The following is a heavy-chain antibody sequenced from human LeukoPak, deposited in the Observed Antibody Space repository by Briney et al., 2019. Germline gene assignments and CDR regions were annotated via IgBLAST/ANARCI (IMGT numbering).Heavy chain of an antibody. J-gene: IGHJ3*02. CDR3: ARFSTYDAFDI. D-gene: IGHD5/OR15-5a*01. Sequence: GGSLRLSCAASGFTVSSNYMSWVRQAPGKGLEWVSVIYSGGSTYYADSVKGRFTISRDNSKNTLYLQMNSLRAEDTAVYYCARFSTYDAFDIWGQGTMSPSLQ. CDR1: GFTVSSNY. V-gene: IGHV3-66*02. CDR2: IYSGGST.